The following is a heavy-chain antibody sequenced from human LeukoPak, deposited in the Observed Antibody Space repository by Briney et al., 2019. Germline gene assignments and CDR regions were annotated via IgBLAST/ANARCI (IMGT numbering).Heavy chain of an antibody. CDR1: RFTVTNNY. CDR2: IFDGGST. CDR3: ASASQWLAFDN. V-gene: IGHV3-66*01. J-gene: IGHJ4*02. Sequence: GGSLRLSCAASRFTVTNNYMSWVRKAPGKRLEWVSVIFDGGSTNYADSVKGRLTISRDNSKNTLYLQMNSLRAEDTAVYFCASASQWLAFDNWGQGTLVTVSS. D-gene: IGHD6-19*01.